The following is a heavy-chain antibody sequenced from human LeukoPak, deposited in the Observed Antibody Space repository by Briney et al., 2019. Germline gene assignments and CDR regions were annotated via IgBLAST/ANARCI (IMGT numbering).Heavy chain of an antibody. CDR1: GFTFSSYS. V-gene: IGHV3-48*01. J-gene: IGHJ4*02. CDR3: ARDTPTGSGYYFPSVVDY. Sequence: GGSLRLSCAASGFTFSSYSMNWVRQAPGKGLDWISYISRSSDIIYYGDSVKGRFTISRDNAKNSLYLQMNSLRAEDTAVYYCARDTPTGSGYYFPSVVDYWGQGTLVTVSS. D-gene: IGHD3-22*01. CDR2: ISRSSDII.